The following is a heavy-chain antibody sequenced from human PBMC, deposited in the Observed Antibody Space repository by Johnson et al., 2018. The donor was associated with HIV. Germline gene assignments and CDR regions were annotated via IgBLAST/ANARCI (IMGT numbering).Heavy chain of an antibody. CDR3: ARAPFSGSYYTTVVDAFDI. Sequence: VQLVESGGGLAKPGRSLRLSCAASGFTFSSYAIHWVRQAPGKGLEWVSVLFSGVTTYYADPVKGRFTISRDNSKDTLYLQMNSLRAEDTAVYYCARAPFSGSYYTTVVDAFDIWGQGTMVTVSS. CDR1: GFTFSSYA. J-gene: IGHJ3*02. D-gene: IGHD1-26*01. V-gene: IGHV3-66*02. CDR2: LFSGVTT.